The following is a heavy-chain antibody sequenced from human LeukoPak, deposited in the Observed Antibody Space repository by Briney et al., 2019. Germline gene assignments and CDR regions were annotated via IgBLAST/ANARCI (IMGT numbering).Heavy chain of an antibody. CDR1: GYSFAPYW. J-gene: IGHJ3*02. V-gene: IGHV5-51*01. CDR2: IYPDDSDT. Sequence: GESLKISCKGSGYSFAPYWIGWVRQTPGKGLEWMGIIYPDDSDTRYSPSFQGQVTISADKSISTAYLRWNSLKASDTAMYYCARFRNGFDIWGQGTMVTVSS. CDR3: ARFRNGFDI.